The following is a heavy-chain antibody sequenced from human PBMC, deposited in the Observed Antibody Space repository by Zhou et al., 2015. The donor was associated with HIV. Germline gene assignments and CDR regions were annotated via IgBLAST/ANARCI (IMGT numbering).Heavy chain of an antibody. V-gene: IGHV3-9*01. D-gene: IGHD2-8*01. Sequence: EVRLVESGGNLVQPGRSLRLSCAASGFNFLDYAMHWVRHAPGKGLEWVSGISWNGAGQGYADSVKGRFTISRDNAENSLYLQMNSLRDEDTALYYCARSFVVTVSDPAISHYYGMDVWGRGTTVTVSS. CDR1: GFNFLDYA. CDR3: ARSFVVTVSDPAISHYYGMDV. J-gene: IGHJ6*02. CDR2: ISWNGAGQ.